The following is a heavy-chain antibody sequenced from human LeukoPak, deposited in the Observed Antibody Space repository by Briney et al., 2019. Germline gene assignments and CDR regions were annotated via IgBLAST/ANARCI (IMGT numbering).Heavy chain of an antibody. CDR3: ARGLYGPLHVGQL. D-gene: IGHD2-8*01. V-gene: IGHV7-4-1*02. J-gene: IGHJ4*02. Sequence: GASVKVSCKASGYIFTSYVLHWVRQAPGQGLEGMGWINTNTGNPTYAQGFTGRFVFSLDTSVSTAYLQISSLKAEDTAVYYCARGLYGPLHVGQLWGQGTLVTVSS. CDR1: GYIFTSYV. CDR2: INTNTGNP.